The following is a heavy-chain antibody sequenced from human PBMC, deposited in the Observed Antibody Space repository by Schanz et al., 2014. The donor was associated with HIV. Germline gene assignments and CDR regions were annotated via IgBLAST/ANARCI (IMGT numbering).Heavy chain of an antibody. CDR2: IIPIFVTT. V-gene: IGHV1-69*01. CDR1: GGTFGTYG. J-gene: IGHJ3*02. D-gene: IGHD1-1*01. CDR3: ASPAESERGPGDAFDI. Sequence: QVPLVQSGSEVKKTGSPVKVSCKASGGTFGTYGFTWVRQAPGQGLEWVGGIIPIFVTTNYAPRFQGRLTMTADVSTNTASMELSSLRPEDTAVYYCASPAESERGPGDAFDIWGQGTLVTVSS.